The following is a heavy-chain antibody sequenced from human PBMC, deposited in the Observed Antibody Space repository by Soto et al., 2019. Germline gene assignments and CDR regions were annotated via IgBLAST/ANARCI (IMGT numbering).Heavy chain of an antibody. V-gene: IGHV3-23*01. J-gene: IGHJ4*02. CDR3: AKDGYCSGGSCYARPFDY. Sequence: GGSLRLSCAASGFTFSSYAMSWVRQAPGKGLEWVSAISGSVGSTYYADSVKGRFTISRDNSKNTLYLQMNSLRAEDTAVYYCAKDGYCSGGSCYARPFDYWGQGTLVTVSS. D-gene: IGHD2-15*01. CDR2: ISGSVGST. CDR1: GFTFSSYA.